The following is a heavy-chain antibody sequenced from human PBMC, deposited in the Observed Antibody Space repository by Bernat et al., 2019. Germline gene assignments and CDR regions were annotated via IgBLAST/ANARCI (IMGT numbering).Heavy chain of an antibody. CDR1: GGSISSSTYY. J-gene: IGHJ4*02. Sequence: QLQLQESGPGLVKPSETLSLTCTVSGGSISSSTYYWGWIRQPPGKGLEWIGSIYYSGRTYYNASLKSRGTISVDTSKNKFSLKLSSVTAADTAVYYCASGSYYYFDYWGQGTLVTVSS. D-gene: IGHD1-26*01. V-gene: IGHV4-39*01. CDR3: ASGSYYYFDY. CDR2: IYYSGRT.